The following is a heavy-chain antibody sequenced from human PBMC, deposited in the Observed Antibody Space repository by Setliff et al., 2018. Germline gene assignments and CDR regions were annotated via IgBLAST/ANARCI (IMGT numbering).Heavy chain of an antibody. Sequence: SETLSLTCAVYGGSFSGYYWSWIRQPPGKGLEWIGEINHSGSTNYNPSLKSRVTISVGTSENQFSLKLSSVTAADTAVYYCAMILSGYSSSWGAFDIWGQGTMVTVSS. D-gene: IGHD6-13*01. V-gene: IGHV4-34*01. CDR1: GGSFSGYY. J-gene: IGHJ3*02. CDR3: AMILSGYSSSWGAFDI. CDR2: INHSGST.